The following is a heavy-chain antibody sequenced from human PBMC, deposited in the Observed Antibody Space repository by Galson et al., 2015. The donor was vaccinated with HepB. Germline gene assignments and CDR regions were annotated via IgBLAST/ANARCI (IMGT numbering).Heavy chain of an antibody. Sequence: SLRLSCAASGFTFSSYGMHWVRQAPGKGLEWVAVIWYDGSNKYYADSVKGRFTISRDNSKNTLYLQMNSLRAGDTAVYYCARIQQLVYGMDVWGQGTTVTVSS. CDR3: ARIQQLVYGMDV. V-gene: IGHV3-33*01. CDR1: GFTFSSYG. D-gene: IGHD6-13*01. CDR2: IWYDGSNK. J-gene: IGHJ6*02.